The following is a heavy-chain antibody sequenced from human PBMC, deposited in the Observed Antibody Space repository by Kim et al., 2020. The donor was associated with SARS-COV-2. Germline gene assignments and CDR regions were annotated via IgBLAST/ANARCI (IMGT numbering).Heavy chain of an antibody. J-gene: IGHJ4*02. V-gene: IGHV4-59*01. Sequence: NPPRNSRVTISGDTSKTRFSLKLTSVTAAETAVYYCARARIAVAGHYFDYWGQGTLVTVSS. CDR3: ARARIAVAGHYFDY. D-gene: IGHD6-19*01.